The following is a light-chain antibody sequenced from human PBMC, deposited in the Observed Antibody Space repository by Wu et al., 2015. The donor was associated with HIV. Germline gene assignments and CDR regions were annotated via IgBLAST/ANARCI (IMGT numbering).Light chain of an antibody. V-gene: IGKV3-20*01. CDR1: QTIARSH. CDR2: SAS. CDR3: QQYNNWPLS. J-gene: IGKJ2*03. Sequence: EFVLTQSPGTLSLSPGERATLSCKASQTIARSHLAWYQQKPGQPPRLLIYSASSRAPGIPDRLSGSGSRTDFTLTISSLQSEDFAVYYCQQYNNWPLSFGQGTKLEIK.